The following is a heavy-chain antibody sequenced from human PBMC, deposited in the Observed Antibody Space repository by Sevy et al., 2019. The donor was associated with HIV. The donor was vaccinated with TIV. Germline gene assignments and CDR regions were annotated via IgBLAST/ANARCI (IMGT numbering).Heavy chain of an antibody. D-gene: IGHD2-15*01. V-gene: IGHV1-18*01. CDR2: ISAYNGNT. CDR1: GYTFTSYG. CDR3: ARDDCSGGSCYSPLDY. Sequence: ASGKVSCKASGYTFTSYGISWVRQAPGQGLEWMGWISAYNGNTNYVQKLQGRVTMTTDTSTSTAYMELRSLGADDTAGYYCARDDCSGGSCYSPLDYWGQGTLVTVSS. J-gene: IGHJ4*02.